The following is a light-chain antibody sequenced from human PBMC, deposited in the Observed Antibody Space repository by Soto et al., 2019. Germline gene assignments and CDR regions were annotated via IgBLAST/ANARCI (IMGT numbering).Light chain of an antibody. V-gene: IGKV1-39*01. CDR3: QQSYSTPT. J-gene: IGKJ1*01. CDR2: AAS. CDR1: QSIRNY. Sequence: DIQMTQSPSSLSASVGDRVTITCRASQSIRNYLNWYQQKPGKAPKLLIHAASSLQSGVPSRFSGSGSGTDFTLTISSLQPEDSATYYCQQSYSTPTFGQGTKVDIK.